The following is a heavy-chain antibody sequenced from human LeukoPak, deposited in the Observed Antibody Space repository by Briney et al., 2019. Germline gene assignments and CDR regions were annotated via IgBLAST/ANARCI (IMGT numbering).Heavy chain of an antibody. J-gene: IGHJ4*02. D-gene: IGHD6-19*01. CDR3: AKSTGWYGNY. CDR1: GFTFSSYG. Sequence: GGSLRLSCAASGFTFSSYGMHWVRQAPGKGLEWVAVISYDGSNKYYADSVKGRFTISRDNSKNTLYLQMDSLRAEDTAVYYCAKSTGWYGNYWGQGTLVTVSS. V-gene: IGHV3-30*18. CDR2: ISYDGSNK.